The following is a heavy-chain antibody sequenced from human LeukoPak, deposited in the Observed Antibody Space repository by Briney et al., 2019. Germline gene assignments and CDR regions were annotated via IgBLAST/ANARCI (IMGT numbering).Heavy chain of an antibody. Sequence: PGRSLRLSCAASGFTFSSYAMSWVRQAPGKGLEWVSAISGSGGSTYYADSVKGRFTISGDNSKNTLYLQMNSLRAEDTAVYYCAKDPTYSARPDAFDIWGQGTMVTVSS. CDR1: GFTFSSYA. J-gene: IGHJ3*02. CDR3: AKDPTYSARPDAFDI. CDR2: ISGSGGST. V-gene: IGHV3-23*01. D-gene: IGHD2-21*01.